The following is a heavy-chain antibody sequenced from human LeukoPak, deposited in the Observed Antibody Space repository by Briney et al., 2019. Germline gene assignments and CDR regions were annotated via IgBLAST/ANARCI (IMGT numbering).Heavy chain of an antibody. V-gene: IGHV3-23*01. Sequence: GGSLRLSCAASGFTFSSYAMSWVRQAPGKGLEWVSAIRGSGGSTYYADSVKGRFTISRDNSKNTLYLQMNSLRAEDTAVYYCAKGYCTNGVCYPFDYWGQGTLVTVSS. CDR1: GFTFSSYA. J-gene: IGHJ4*02. D-gene: IGHD2-8*01. CDR2: IRGSGGST. CDR3: AKGYCTNGVCYPFDY.